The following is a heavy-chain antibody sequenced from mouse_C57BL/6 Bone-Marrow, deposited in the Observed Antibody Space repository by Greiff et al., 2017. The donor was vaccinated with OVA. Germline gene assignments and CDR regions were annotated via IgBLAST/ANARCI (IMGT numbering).Heavy chain of an antibody. CDR1: GFYFTDYY. CDR2: IDPEDGDT. J-gene: IGHJ3*01. D-gene: IGHD1-1*01. CDR3: TYYGSSFDFAD. Sequence: EVQLQESGAELVRPGASVKLSCTASGFYFTDYYMHWVKQRPDQCLEWIGRIDPEDGDTEYAPKFPGKATMTADTSSNTAYLQLSSLPSEDTAVYYCTYYGSSFDFADWGQGTLVTVAA. V-gene: IGHV14-1*01.